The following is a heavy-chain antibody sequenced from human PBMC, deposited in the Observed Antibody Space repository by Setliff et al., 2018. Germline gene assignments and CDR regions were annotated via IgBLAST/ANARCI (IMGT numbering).Heavy chain of an antibody. D-gene: IGHD5-12*01. J-gene: IGHJ4*02. CDR3: AKDRGYSGLNYFDY. CDR2: ISWDGGST. CDR1: GFTFDDYA. V-gene: IGHV3-43D*03. Sequence: GGSLRLSCAASGFTFDDYAMHWVRQAPGKGLEWVSLISWDGGSTYYADSVKCRFTISRDNSKNSLYLQMNSLRAEDTALYYCAKDRGYSGLNYFDYWGQGTLVTSPQ.